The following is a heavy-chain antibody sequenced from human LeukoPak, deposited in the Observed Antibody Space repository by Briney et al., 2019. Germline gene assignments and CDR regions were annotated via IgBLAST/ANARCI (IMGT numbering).Heavy chain of an antibody. V-gene: IGHV5-51*01. Sequence: GESLKISCKGSGYSFTSYWIGWVRQMPGKGLEWMGIIYGADSDSRYSPSFQGQVTISADKSINTAYLQWSSLKASDTAMYYCARRQTYRSGWYSDYWGQGTLVTVSS. CDR3: ARRQTYRSGWYSDY. J-gene: IGHJ4*02. CDR2: IYGADSDS. D-gene: IGHD6-19*01. CDR1: GYSFTSYW.